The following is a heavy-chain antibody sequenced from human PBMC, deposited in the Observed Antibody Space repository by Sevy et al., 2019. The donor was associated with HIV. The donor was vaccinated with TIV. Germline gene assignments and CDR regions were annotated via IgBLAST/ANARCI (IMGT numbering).Heavy chain of an antibody. D-gene: IGHD3-22*01. CDR2: INPNSGGT. CDR1: GYTFTGYY. V-gene: IGHV1-2*06. Sequence: ASVKVSCKASGYTFTGYYMHWVRQAPGQGLEWMGRINPNSGGTNYAQKFQGRVTMTRDTSISTAYMELSGLRSDDTAVYYCARDRGSSGWPYYYDSSGYYYLDYWGQGTLVTVSS. J-gene: IGHJ4*02. CDR3: ARDRGSSGWPYYYDSSGYYYLDY.